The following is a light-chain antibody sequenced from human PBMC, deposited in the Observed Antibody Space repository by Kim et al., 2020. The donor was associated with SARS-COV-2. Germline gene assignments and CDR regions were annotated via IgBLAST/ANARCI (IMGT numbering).Light chain of an antibody. CDR3: AAWDDSLKGYV. V-gene: IGLV1-44*01. J-gene: IGLJ1*01. Sequence: QLVLTQPPSASGTPGQRVTISCSGSSSNIGSNTVNWYQQLPGTAPKLLIFSNNQRPSGVPDRFSGSKSGTSAPLAISGLQSEDEADYYCAAWDDSLKGYVFGTGTKVTVL. CDR2: SNN. CDR1: SSNIGSNT.